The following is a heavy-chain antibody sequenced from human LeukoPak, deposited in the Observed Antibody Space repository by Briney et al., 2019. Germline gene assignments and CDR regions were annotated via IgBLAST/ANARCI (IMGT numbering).Heavy chain of an antibody. V-gene: IGHV3-30*04. J-gene: IGHJ6*03. CDR1: GFTFSGSA. CDR2: ISYDGSNK. Sequence: GGSLRLSCAASGFTFSGSAMHWVRQAPGKGLEWVAVISYDGSNKYYADSVKGRFTISRDNSKNTLYLQMNSLRAEDTAVYYCARGPYYYYMDVWGKGTTVTVSS. CDR3: ARGPYYYYMDV.